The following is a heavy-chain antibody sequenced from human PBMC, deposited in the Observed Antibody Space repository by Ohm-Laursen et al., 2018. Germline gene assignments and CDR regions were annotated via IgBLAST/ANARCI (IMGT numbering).Heavy chain of an antibody. D-gene: IGHD2-2*01. CDR2: IFHNGNA. J-gene: IGHJ5*02. Sequence: SGTLSLTCTVSGGSISGYYWSWIRQPPGRGLEWIAYIFHNGNAVYNPSLKNRVTISVDTSRNQFSLKLSSVTASDTAVYYCARQVPAATRGRFDNWGQGTLVTVSS. V-gene: IGHV4-59*01. CDR1: GGSISGYY. CDR3: ARQVPAATRGRFDN.